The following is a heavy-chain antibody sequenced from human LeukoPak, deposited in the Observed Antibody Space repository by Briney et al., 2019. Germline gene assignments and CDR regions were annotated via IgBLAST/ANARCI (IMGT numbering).Heavy chain of an antibody. V-gene: IGHV4-39*01. Sequence: SETLFLTCTVSGGSISSSSYYWGWIRQPPGKGLEWIGSIYYSGSTYYNPSLKSRVTISVDTSKNQFSLKLSSVTAADTAVYYCARSLHYYDSSGYRDAFDIWGQGTMVTVSS. CDR3: ARSLHYYDSSGYRDAFDI. J-gene: IGHJ3*02. D-gene: IGHD3-22*01. CDR1: GGSISSSSYY. CDR2: IYYSGST.